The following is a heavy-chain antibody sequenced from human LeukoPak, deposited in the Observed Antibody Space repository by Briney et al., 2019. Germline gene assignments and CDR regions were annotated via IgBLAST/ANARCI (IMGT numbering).Heavy chain of an antibody. D-gene: IGHD3-9*01. J-gene: IGHJ4*02. CDR1: GFTFSSYA. CDR3: ARNYPDGGGGRYFDWLPVF. CDR2: ISYDGSNK. Sequence: GGSLRLSCAASGFTFSSYAMHWVRQAPGKGLEWVAVISYDGSNKYYADSVKGRFTISRDNSKNTLYLQMNSLRVEDTALYYCARNYPDGGGGRYFDWLPVFWGQGTLVTVSS. V-gene: IGHV3-30-3*01.